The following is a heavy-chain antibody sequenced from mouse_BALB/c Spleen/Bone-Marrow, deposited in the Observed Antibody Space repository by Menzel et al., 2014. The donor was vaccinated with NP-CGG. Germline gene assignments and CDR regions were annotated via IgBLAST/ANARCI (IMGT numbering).Heavy chain of an antibody. V-gene: IGHV1-69*02. CDR3: TRGYDALDY. J-gene: IGHJ4*01. Sequence: LVESGAELVRPRASVKLSCKASGYTFTSFWINWVKQRPGQGLEWIGNIFPSDNYTNYNQKFKDKATMTVDKSSSTAYMQLSSPTSEDFAVYYCTRGYDALDYWGQGTSVTVSS. CDR2: IFPSDNYT. CDR1: GYTFTSFW.